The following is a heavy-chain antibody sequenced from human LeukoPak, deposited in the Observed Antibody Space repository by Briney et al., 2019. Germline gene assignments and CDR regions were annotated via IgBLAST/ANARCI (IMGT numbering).Heavy chain of an antibody. D-gene: IGHD3-22*01. V-gene: IGHV4-30-4*08. Sequence: PSETLSLTCAVYGGSFSGYYWSWIRQPPGKGLEWIGYIYYSGSTFYNPSLKSRVIISVDTSKNQFSLKLSSVTAADTAVYYCARESRPTFYYDSSGYYPDYWGQGTLVTVSS. CDR3: ARESRPTFYYDSSGYYPDY. CDR1: GGSFSGYY. J-gene: IGHJ4*02. CDR2: IYYSGST.